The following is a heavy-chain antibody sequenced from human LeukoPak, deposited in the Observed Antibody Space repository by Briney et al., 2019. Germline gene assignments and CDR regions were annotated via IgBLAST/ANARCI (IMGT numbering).Heavy chain of an antibody. CDR2: IYTSGST. Sequence: SETLSLTCTVSGGSISSYYWSWIRQPPGKGLEWIGYIYTSGSTNYNPSLKSRVTISVDTSKNQFSLKLSSVTAADTAVYYCARRSGVPYSYGTYYYYYYMDVWGKGTTVTVSS. D-gene: IGHD5-18*01. V-gene: IGHV4-4*09. CDR1: GGSISSYY. J-gene: IGHJ6*03. CDR3: ARRSGVPYSYGTYYYYYYMDV.